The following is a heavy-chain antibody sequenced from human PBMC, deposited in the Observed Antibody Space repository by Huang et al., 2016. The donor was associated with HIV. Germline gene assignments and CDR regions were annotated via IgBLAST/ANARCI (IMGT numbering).Heavy chain of an antibody. D-gene: IGHD1-1*01. CDR1: GGSFSGYY. Sequence: QVQLQQWGAGLLKPSETLSLTCAVYGGSFSGYYWSWIRQSPGKGLEWIGEIKHSGSTNYNPSLKSRLTISGDTSKNQFSLKLSSVTAADTAVYYCARERMMSWLDDHDAFDIWGQGTMVTVSS. CDR2: IKHSGST. CDR3: ARERMMSWLDDHDAFDI. V-gene: IGHV4-34*01. J-gene: IGHJ3*02.